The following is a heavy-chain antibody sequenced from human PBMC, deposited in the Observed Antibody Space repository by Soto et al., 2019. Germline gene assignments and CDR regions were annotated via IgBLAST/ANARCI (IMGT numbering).Heavy chain of an antibody. J-gene: IGHJ5*02. V-gene: IGHV4-34*01. Sequence: SETLSLTCAVYGGSFSGFYWSWIRQPPGKGLEWIGEINHSGSINYNASLKSRVTISIEKSKNQVSLKLSSVTAADTAVYYCARGGRKRWFDPWGQGTLVTVSS. CDR1: GGSFSGFY. CDR2: INHSGSI. CDR3: ARGGRKRWFDP.